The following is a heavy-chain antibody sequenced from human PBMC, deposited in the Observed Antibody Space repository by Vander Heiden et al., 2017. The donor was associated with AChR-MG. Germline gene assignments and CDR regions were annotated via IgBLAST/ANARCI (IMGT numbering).Heavy chain of an antibody. D-gene: IGHD6-13*01. CDR1: GFPFTHYS. V-gene: IGHV3-21*01. J-gene: IGHJ4*02. CDR2: ISPSNTYI. Sequence: EVHLVQSRGGLGQPGGSLRLPCAAAGFPFTHYSLLWVRQAPGKGLEWVSSISPSNTYIYYADSVKGRFTISRDNTENSLYLQMNSLRADDTAVYYCAREGFGSNIYFDYWGQGTLVPVSS. CDR3: AREGFGSNIYFDY.